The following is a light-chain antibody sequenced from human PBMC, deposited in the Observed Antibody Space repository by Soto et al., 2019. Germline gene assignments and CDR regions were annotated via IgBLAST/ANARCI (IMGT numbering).Light chain of an antibody. CDR2: DAS. V-gene: IGKV1-5*01. CDR1: QTAGKW. CDR3: QQYNDYPYT. J-gene: IGKJ2*01. Sequence: DIQVTQSPSTLSVSVGDRVIIACRASQTAGKWVAWYQQKPGKAPNVLIYDASRLESGVPSRFSGSGSGTLFTLTISNLQPDDFATYYCQQYNDYPYTFGQGTKVEI.